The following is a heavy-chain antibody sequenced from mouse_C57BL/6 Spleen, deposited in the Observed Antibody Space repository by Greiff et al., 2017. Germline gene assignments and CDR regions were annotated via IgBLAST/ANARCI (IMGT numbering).Heavy chain of an antibody. D-gene: IGHD2-2*01. CDR1: GYAFTNYL. V-gene: IGHV1-54*01. Sequence: QVQLKESGAELVRPGTSVKVSCKASGYAFTNYLIEWVKQRPGQGLEWIGVINPGSGGTNYNEKFKGKATLTADKSSSTAYMQLSSLTSEDSAVYFCARDWDGYDPYYFDYWGQGTTLTVSS. J-gene: IGHJ2*01. CDR2: INPGSGGT. CDR3: ARDWDGYDPYYFDY.